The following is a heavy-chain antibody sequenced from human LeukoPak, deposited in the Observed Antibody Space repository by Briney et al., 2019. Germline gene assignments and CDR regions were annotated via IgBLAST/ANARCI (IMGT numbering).Heavy chain of an antibody. Sequence: GGSLRLSCAASGFTFSSFAMSWVRQAPGKGLEWVSGISGSGTNTYYAESVKGRFTISRDNSKTTLYLQMNSLRAEDTAVYYCAKSPHYRVTAIIYYFDNWGQGTLVTVSP. J-gene: IGHJ4*02. CDR1: GFTFSSFA. D-gene: IGHD3-16*02. CDR2: ISGSGTNT. V-gene: IGHV3-23*01. CDR3: AKSPHYRVTAIIYYFDN.